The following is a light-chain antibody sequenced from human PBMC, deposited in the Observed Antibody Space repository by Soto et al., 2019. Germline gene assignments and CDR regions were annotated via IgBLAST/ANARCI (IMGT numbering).Light chain of an antibody. J-gene: IGLJ1*01. CDR2: EVT. CDR1: SSDIGAYDY. CDR3: FSFTTAHTHI. Sequence: QSVLTQPASVSGSPGQSITISCTGTSSDIGAYDYVSWFQQHPDKAPKLMISEVTNRPSGVSDRFSGSKSVNAASLTISGLQAEDEAYYFCFSFTTAHTHIFGTGTKVTVL. V-gene: IGLV2-14*01.